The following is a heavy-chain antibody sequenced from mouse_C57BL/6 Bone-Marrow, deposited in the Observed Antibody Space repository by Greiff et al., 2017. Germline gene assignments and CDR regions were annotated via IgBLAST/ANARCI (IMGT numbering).Heavy chain of an antibody. CDR3: ARSVITTVVATDAMDY. D-gene: IGHD1-1*01. Sequence: VQLQQPGAELVKPGASVKLSCKASGYTFTSYWMQWVKQRPGQGLEWIGEIDPSDSYTNYNQKCKGKATLTVDTSSSTAYMQLSSLTSEDSAVYYCARSVITTVVATDAMDYWGQGTSVTGSS. CDR2: IDPSDSYT. V-gene: IGHV1-50*01. CDR1: GYTFTSYW. J-gene: IGHJ4*01.